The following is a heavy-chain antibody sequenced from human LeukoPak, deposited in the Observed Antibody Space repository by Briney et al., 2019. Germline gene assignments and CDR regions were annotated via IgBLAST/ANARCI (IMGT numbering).Heavy chain of an antibody. J-gene: IGHJ3*02. V-gene: IGHV1-24*01. CDR2: FDPEDGET. Sequence: ASVKVSCKVSGYTLTELSMHWVRQAPGKGLEWMGGFDPEDGETIYAQKFQGRVTMTEDTSTDTAYMELSSLRSEDTAVFYCATAPPQHFDAFDIWGQGTMVTVSS. CDR1: GYTLTELS. CDR3: ATAPPQHFDAFDI.